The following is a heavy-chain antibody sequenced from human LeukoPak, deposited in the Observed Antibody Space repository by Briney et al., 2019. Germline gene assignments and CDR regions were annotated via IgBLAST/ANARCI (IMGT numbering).Heavy chain of an antibody. Sequence: PSETLSLTCAVYGGSFSGYYWSWIRQPPGKGLEWIGEINHSGSTNYNPSLKSRVTISVDTSKNQFSLKLSSVTAADTAVYYCARITIFGVVTRLYYFDYWAREPWSPPPQ. J-gene: IGHJ4*02. D-gene: IGHD3-3*01. CDR2: INHSGST. CDR3: ARITIFGVVTRLYYFDY. V-gene: IGHV4-34*01. CDR1: GGSFSGYY.